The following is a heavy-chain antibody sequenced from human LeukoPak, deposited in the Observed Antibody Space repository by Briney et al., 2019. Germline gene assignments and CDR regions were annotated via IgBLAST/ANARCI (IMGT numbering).Heavy chain of an antibody. CDR1: GFTFSSYA. J-gene: IGHJ4*02. Sequence: GGSLRLSCAASGFTFSSYAMSWVRQAPGKGLEAPGKGLEWVSTISGSGGGTYYADSVKGRFTISRDNSKNTVYLQMNSLSTEDTAVYYCAKTTTGYSSGRYPGWPVDCWGQGTLVTVSS. CDR3: AKTTTGYSSGRYPGWPVDC. V-gene: IGHV3-23*01. CDR2: ISGSGGGT. D-gene: IGHD6-19*01.